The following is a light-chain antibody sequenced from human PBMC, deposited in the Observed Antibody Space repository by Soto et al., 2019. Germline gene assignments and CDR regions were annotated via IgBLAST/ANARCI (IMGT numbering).Light chain of an antibody. CDR1: QDIRNF. J-gene: IGKJ3*01. V-gene: IGKV1-27*01. CDR2: VAS. Sequence: DIQMTQSPTSLSASVGDRVTITCRASQDIRNFVAWYQQKPGKAPKLLIYVASTLQSGVPSRFSGSGSGTDFTLTLKSLQPEDFATFSFQKDKSCPVFRPGTKVEIK. CDR3: QKDKSCPV.